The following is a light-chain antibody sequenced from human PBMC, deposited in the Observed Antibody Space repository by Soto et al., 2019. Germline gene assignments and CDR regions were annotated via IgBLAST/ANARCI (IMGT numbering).Light chain of an antibody. J-gene: IGKJ2*01. V-gene: IGKV3-20*01. CDR3: QQYGSSPPYA. Sequence: EIVLTQSPGTLSLSPGERATLSCRASQSVSSRYLAWYQQKPGQAPRLLVYGASNRATGIPDRFSGSGSGTDFTLTISRLEPEDLALYYCQQYGSSPPYAFGQGTKLEIK. CDR2: GAS. CDR1: QSVSSRY.